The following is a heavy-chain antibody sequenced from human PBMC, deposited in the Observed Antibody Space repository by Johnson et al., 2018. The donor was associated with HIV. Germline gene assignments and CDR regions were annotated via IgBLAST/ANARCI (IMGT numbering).Heavy chain of an antibody. V-gene: IGHV3-33*06. CDR3: AKEFRLGYPPQIDAFDI. CDR1: GFTFSNYG. CDR2: VWYDGSNK. Sequence: QVQLVESGGGVVPPGRSLRLSCVASGFTFSNYGMHWVRQAPGKGLEWVAAVWYDGSNKYYANSVKGRFTIFRDNSENTMYLQMNRLRAEDTAVYYCAKEFRLGYPPQIDAFDIWGQGTMVTVSS. D-gene: IGHD3-9*01. J-gene: IGHJ3*02.